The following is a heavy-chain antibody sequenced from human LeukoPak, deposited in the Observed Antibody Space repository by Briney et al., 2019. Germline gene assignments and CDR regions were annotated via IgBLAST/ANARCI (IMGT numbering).Heavy chain of an antibody. CDR2: INPNSGGT. CDR3: ARELNWNYDY. D-gene: IGHD1-7*01. V-gene: IGHV1-2*06. CDR1: GGTFSSYT. Sequence: ASVKASRKASGGTFSSYTISWVRQAPGQGLEWMGRINPNSGGTNYAQKFQGRVTMTRDTSISTAYMELSRLRSDDTAVYYCARELNWNYDYWGQGTLVTVSS. J-gene: IGHJ4*02.